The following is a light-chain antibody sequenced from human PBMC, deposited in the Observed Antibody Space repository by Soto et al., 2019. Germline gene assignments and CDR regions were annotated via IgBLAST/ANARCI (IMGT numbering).Light chain of an antibody. CDR2: GAS. J-gene: IGKJ1*01. Sequence: EIVMTQSPATLSVSPGERATLSCRASQSVSSNLAWYQQKPGQAPRLLIYGASTRATGIPARFSGSGSGTEFTLTISSLQSEDFAVYYCQKYNHCPPWTFGQGTKVEIK. V-gene: IGKV3-15*01. CDR1: QSVSSN. CDR3: QKYNHCPPWT.